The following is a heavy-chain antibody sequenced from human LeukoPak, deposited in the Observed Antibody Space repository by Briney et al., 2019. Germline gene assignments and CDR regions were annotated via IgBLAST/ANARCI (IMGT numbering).Heavy chain of an antibody. CDR3: AREEVKSFDD. V-gene: IGHV3-23*01. Sequence: PGGSLRLSCAASGFTFSIYAMSWVRQAPGKGLEWVSAIDSSGAKIYYADSVKGRFTISRDNSKNSLYLQMNNLRVEDTAVYYCAREEVKSFDDWGQGTLVTVSS. CDR1: GFTFSIYA. J-gene: IGHJ4*02. CDR2: IDSSGAKI.